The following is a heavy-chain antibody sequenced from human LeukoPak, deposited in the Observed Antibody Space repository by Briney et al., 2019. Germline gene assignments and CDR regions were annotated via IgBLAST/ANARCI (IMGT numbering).Heavy chain of an antibody. V-gene: IGHV1-2*06. Sequence: ASVKVSCKASGYTFTGYYMHWVRQAPGQGLEWMGRINPNSGGTNYAQKFQGRVTMTRDTSISTAYMELSSLRSEDTAVYYCARDDSSGLLDYYYGMDVWGQGTTVTVSS. D-gene: IGHD3-22*01. CDR3: ARDDSSGLLDYYYGMDV. CDR2: INPNSGGT. CDR1: GYTFTGYY. J-gene: IGHJ6*02.